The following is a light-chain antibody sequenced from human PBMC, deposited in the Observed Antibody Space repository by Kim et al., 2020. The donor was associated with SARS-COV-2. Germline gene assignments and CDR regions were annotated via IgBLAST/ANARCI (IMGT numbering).Light chain of an antibody. J-gene: IGKJ1*01. CDR2: GAS. Sequence: GDRVTITCRASQDISNYLAWYQQKPGQAPKLMIYGASILQTGVPSRFSGGGSGTEFTLTLSSLQPGDFATYYCQQLNSYPRTFGQGTK. V-gene: IGKV1-9*01. CDR1: QDISNY. CDR3: QQLNSYPRT.